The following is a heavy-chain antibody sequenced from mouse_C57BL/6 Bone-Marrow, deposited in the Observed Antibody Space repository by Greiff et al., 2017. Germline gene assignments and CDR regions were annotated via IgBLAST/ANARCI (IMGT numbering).Heavy chain of an antibody. D-gene: IGHD3-2*02. J-gene: IGHJ3*01. CDR1: GFTFSSYA. CDR3: ARDPAQATGFAY. Sequence: EVKLVESGGGLVKPGGSLKLSCAASGFTFSSYAMSWVRQTPEKRLEWVATISDGGSYTYYPDNVKGRFTISRDNANNNPYLQMSHLKSEDTAMYYCARDPAQATGFAYWGQGTLVTVSA. V-gene: IGHV5-4*01. CDR2: ISDGGSYT.